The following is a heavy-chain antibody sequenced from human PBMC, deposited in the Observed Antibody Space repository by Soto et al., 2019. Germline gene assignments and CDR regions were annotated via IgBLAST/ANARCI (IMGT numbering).Heavy chain of an antibody. Sequence: GGSLRLSCVASGFTFSSHSMNWVRQAPGKGLEWVSSITTSSSYIYYADSVKGRFTISRDNAKNSLFLQMNSLRAEDTAVYYCARSMSGFSYGKSDYWGQGTLVTVSS. CDR3: ARSMSGFSYGKSDY. V-gene: IGHV3-21*01. D-gene: IGHD5-18*01. CDR1: GFTFSSHS. CDR2: ITTSSSYI. J-gene: IGHJ4*02.